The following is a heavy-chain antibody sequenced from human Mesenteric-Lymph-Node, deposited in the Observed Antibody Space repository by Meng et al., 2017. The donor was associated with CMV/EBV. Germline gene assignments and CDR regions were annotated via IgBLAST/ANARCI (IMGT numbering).Heavy chain of an antibody. CDR3: ARVGGGNPFDY. J-gene: IGHJ4*02. Sequence: GGSLRLSCEASGFTFSGYAMTWVRQAPGKGLEWVSRMNNDESTISYADSVKGRFTISRDNAKNTLYLQMNSLRVDDTAVYYCARVGGGNPFDYWGQGTLVTVSS. D-gene: IGHD4-23*01. CDR2: MNNDESTI. CDR1: GFTFSGYA. V-gene: IGHV3-74*01.